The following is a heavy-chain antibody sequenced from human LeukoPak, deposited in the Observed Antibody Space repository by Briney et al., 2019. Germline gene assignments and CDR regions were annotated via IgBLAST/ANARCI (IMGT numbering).Heavy chain of an antibody. CDR2: IEHSGSA. CDR3: ARADGDYFDF. D-gene: IGHD4-17*01. V-gene: IGHV4-59*11. J-gene: IGHJ4*02. CDR1: GGSINSHY. Sequence: PSETLSLTCTVSGGSINSHYWSWIRQPPGKGLEWLGYIEHSGSANYNPSLKSRLTISIDTSKNQFSLKVSSVTAADTAVYYCARADGDYFDFWGQGTLVTVSS.